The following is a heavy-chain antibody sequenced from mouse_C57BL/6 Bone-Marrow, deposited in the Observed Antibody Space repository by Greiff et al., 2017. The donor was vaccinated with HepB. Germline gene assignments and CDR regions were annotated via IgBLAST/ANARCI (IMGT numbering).Heavy chain of an antibody. CDR3: ARDRFDYYFDY. J-gene: IGHJ2*01. V-gene: IGHV5-6*01. Sequence: EVKLVGSGGDLVKPGGSLKLSCVASGFTFSTSGMSWVRQTPDKRLEWVATINTGGTYTYYLDSVKGRFTISKDTARSTLFLQMSSLKSEDTGIYYCARDRFDYYFDYWGQGTTLTVSS. D-gene: IGHD2-14*01. CDR2: INTGGTYT. CDR1: GFTFSTSG.